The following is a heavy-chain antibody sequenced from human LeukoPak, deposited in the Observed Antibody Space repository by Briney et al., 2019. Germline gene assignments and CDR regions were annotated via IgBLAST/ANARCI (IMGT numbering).Heavy chain of an antibody. CDR2: ISSSSSYI. V-gene: IGHV3-21*01. J-gene: IGHJ6*03. Sequence: PGGSLRLSCAASGFTFSSYSMNWVRQAPGKGLEWVSSISSSSSYIYYADSVKGRFTISRDNAKNSLHLQMNSLRAEDTAVYYCARSTPRVGYYYYYMDVWGKGTTVTVSS. CDR3: ARSTPRVGYYYYYMDV. D-gene: IGHD1-26*01. CDR1: GFTFSSYS.